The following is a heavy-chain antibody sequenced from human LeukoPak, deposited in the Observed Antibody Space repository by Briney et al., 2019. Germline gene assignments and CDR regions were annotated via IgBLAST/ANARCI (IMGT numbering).Heavy chain of an antibody. CDR1: GFTFSSYS. V-gene: IGHV3-21*01. D-gene: IGHD6-19*01. J-gene: IGHJ4*02. CDR2: ISSTSTYI. CDR3: ARDHSSGWYGDYFDY. Sequence: GGSLRLSCAASGFTFSSYSMNWVRQAPGKGLEWVSSISSTSTYIYYADSVKGRFTISRDNAKNSLYLQMNSLRAEDTALYYCARDHSSGWYGDYFDYWGQGTLVTVSS.